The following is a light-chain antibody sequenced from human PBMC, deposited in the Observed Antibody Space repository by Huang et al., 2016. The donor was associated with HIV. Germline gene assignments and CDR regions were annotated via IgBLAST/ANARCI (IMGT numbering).Light chain of an antibody. J-gene: IGKJ1*01. CDR2: GAS. CDR3: QQHNSWLRT. CDR1: QSVGSN. V-gene: IGKV3-15*01. Sequence: EMVMTQSPATLSVSPGERATLSCRASQSVGSNFAWYQQKPGQAPRLLIYGASTRATNIAARFSGSGSGTEFTLTISGLQSEDFAVYYCQQHNSWLRTFGQGTKVEIK.